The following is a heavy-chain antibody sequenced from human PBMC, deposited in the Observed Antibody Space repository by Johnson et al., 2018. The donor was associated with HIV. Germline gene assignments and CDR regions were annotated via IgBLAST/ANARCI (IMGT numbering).Heavy chain of an antibody. D-gene: IGHD3-22*01. CDR2: INWNGAIP. Sequence: VQLVESGGGVARPGGSLRLSCEASGFTFDEYDMSWVRQAPGKGLEWVSGINWNGAIPGSADSVKGRFTISRDNSKNTLYLQMNSLKTEDTAVYYCTTDRRALGYYYDSSGYYSRAFDFWGQGTMVTVSS. V-gene: IGHV3-20*04. J-gene: IGHJ3*01. CDR3: TTDRRALGYYYDSSGYYSRAFDF. CDR1: GFTFDEYD.